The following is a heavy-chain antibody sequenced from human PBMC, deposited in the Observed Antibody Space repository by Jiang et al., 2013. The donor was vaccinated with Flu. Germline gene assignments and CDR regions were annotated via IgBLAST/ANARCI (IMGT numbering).Heavy chain of an antibody. D-gene: IGHD1-26*01. J-gene: IGHJ4*02. CDR1: GFSFSYYA. V-gene: IGHV3-30*02. Sequence: VQLVESGGGVVQPGGSLRLSCAASGFSFSYYAMHWVRQAPGKGLEWVAFIRFDGSQKFYADSVKGRFSISRDNSKNTLYLQMTSLRAEDTALYYCATLRGIVSILIWRTTWGQGTLVTVSS. CDR3: ATLRGIVSILIWRTT. CDR2: IRFDGSQK.